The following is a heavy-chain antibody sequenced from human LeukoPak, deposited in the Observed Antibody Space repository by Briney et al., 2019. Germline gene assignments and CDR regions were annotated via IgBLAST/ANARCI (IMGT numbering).Heavy chain of an antibody. CDR3: ARGPGWYYYDSSGYPIYFDY. V-gene: IGHV4-34*01. D-gene: IGHD3-22*01. CDR1: GGSFSGYY. Sequence: SETLSLTCAVYGGSFSGYYWSWIRQPPGKGLEWIGEINHSGSTNYNPSLKSRVTISVDTPKNQFSLKLSSVTAADTAVYYCARGPGWYYYDSSGYPIYFDYWGQGTLVTVSS. CDR2: INHSGST. J-gene: IGHJ4*02.